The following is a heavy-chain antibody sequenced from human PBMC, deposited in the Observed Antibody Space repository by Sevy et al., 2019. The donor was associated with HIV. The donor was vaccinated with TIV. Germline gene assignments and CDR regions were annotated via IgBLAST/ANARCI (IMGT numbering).Heavy chain of an antibody. CDR1: GFTFNMYG. V-gene: IGHV3-33*08. CDR2: IWYDGSIK. D-gene: IGHD1-1*01. Sequence: GGSLRLSCAASGFTFNMYGMHWVRQAPDKGLEWVGQIWYDGSIKKYADSVKGRFTISRDNFKSTLYLQMNSLRGEDTAVYFCASEHNWDDAFDIWGQGTMVTVSS. CDR3: ASEHNWDDAFDI. J-gene: IGHJ3*02.